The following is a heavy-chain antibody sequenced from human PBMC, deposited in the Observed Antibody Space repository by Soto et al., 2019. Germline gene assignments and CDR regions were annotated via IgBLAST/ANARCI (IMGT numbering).Heavy chain of an antibody. CDR2: IYWDDDK. CDR1: RFSLSTSGVG. D-gene: IGHD2-15*01. V-gene: IGHV2-5*02. J-gene: IGHJ4*02. Sequence: SGPTLVNPTQTLTLTCTFSRFSLSTSGVGVGWIRQPPGKALEWLALIYWDDDKRYSPSLKSRLTITKDTSKNQVVLTMTNMDPVDTATYYCAHSTSRYCSGGSCYGYWGQGTLVTVSS. CDR3: AHSTSRYCSGGSCYGY.